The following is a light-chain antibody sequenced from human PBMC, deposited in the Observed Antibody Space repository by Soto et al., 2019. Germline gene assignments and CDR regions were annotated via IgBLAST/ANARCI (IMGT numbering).Light chain of an antibody. CDR1: QSVSSN. V-gene: IGKV3-15*01. CDR3: QQHNYWPRT. J-gene: IGKJ1*01. CDR2: GAS. Sequence: EIVMTQSPATLSVSPGERATLSCRASQSVSSNLAWYQQKPGQAPRLLMNGASTRATGIPDRFRGSGSGTEFTLTISSLQSEDFAVYYCQQHNYWPRTFGQGTKVEIK.